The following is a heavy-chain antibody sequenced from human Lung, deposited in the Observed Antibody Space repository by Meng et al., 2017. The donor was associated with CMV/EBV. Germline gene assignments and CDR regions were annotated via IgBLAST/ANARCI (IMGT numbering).Heavy chain of an antibody. CDR2: ITPNSGGT. D-gene: IGHD3-10*01. J-gene: IGHJ6*02. Sequence: ASXXVSXKASGYTFTGYYIHWVRQAPGQGLEWMGWITPNSGGTNYAQKFQGRVTMTRDTSISTAYMELSRLRSDDTAVYYCARGPFYYYGMDVWGQGSTVTVS. CDR1: GYTFTGYY. CDR3: ARGPFYYYGMDV. V-gene: IGHV1-2*02.